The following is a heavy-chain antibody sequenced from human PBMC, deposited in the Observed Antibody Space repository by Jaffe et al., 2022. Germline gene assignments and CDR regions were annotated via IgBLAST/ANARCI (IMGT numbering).Heavy chain of an antibody. CDR2: INTNAGNP. CDR3: ARGTPVPGTDF. V-gene: IGHV7-4-1*01. CDR1: GYTFTSYF. D-gene: IGHD6-19*01. Sequence: QVQLVQSGSELKKPGASVRVSCATSGYTFTSYFMNWVRQAPGQGLEWMGNINTNAGNPTYAPDFTGRFVFSLDRSVGTAYLEIYGLKAEDTAVYYCARGTPVPGTDFWGQGTLVNVSS. J-gene: IGHJ4*02.